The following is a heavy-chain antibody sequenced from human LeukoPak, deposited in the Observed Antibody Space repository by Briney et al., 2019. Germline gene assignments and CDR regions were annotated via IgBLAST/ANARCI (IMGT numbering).Heavy chain of an antibody. D-gene: IGHD3-10*01. J-gene: IGHJ4*02. CDR1: GFTFSSYW. V-gene: IGHV3-7*01. Sequence: PGGSLRLSCAASGFTFSSYWMSWVRQAPGKGLEWVADIKQDGSDKYYVDSVKRRFTISRDNAKNSLYLQMTSLRAEDTAVYYCARSRITMVRRVITMYYFDYWGQGTLVTVSS. CDR3: ARSRITMVRRVITMYYFDY. CDR2: IKQDGSDK.